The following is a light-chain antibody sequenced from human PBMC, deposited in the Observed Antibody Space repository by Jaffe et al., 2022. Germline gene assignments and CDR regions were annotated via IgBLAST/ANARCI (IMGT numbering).Light chain of an antibody. J-gene: IGLJ2*01. Sequence: QSALTQPASVSGSPGQSITISCTGTSSDVGSYNLVSWYQQHPGKAPKLMIYEVTKRPSGVSDRFSGSKSGNTASLTISGLQAEDEAEYYCCSYAGRSTSIFGGGTKLTVL. CDR2: EVT. CDR1: SSDVGSYNL. CDR3: CSYAGRSTSI. V-gene: IGLV2-23*02.